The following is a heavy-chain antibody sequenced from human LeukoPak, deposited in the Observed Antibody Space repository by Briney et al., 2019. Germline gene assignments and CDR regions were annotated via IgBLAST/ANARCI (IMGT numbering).Heavy chain of an antibody. CDR1: GFTFSIYA. Sequence: GGSRRLSCAASGFTFSIYAMTWVRQAPGKGREWVSAFSATDGSAQYAESVEGRFTISRDNSKNTLFLQMNSLGAEDTAVYYCARAKIAAAGTGAFDVWGQGTLVTVSS. J-gene: IGHJ3*01. V-gene: IGHV3-23*01. CDR2: FSATDGSA. CDR3: ARAKIAAAGTGAFDV. D-gene: IGHD6-13*01.